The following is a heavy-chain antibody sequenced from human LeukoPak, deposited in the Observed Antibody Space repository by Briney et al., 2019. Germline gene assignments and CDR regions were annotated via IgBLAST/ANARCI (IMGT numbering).Heavy chain of an antibody. V-gene: IGHV1-2*02. J-gene: IGHJ6*02. Sequence: GASVKVSCKTSGYTFTSYAITWVRQAPGQGLEWMGWINPNSGGTNYAQKFQGRVTMTRDTSISTAYMELSRLRSDDTAVYYCARGPAVAGTLYYYGMDVWGQGATVTVSS. CDR2: INPNSGGT. CDR1: GYTFTSYA. D-gene: IGHD6-19*01. CDR3: ARGPAVAGTLYYYGMDV.